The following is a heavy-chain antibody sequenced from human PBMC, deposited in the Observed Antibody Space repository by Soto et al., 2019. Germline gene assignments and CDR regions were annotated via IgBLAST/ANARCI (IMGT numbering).Heavy chain of an antibody. CDR1: GGTFSSYA. CDR3: ARSTAGRRGLYYYYYYGMDV. D-gene: IGHD6-13*01. V-gene: IGHV1-69*13. Sequence: SVKVSCKASGGTFSSYAISWVRQAPGQGLEWMGGIIPIFGTANYAQKFQGRVTITADESTSTAYMELSSLRSEDTAVYYCARSTAGRRGLYYYYYYGMDVWGQGTTVTSP. CDR2: IIPIFGTA. J-gene: IGHJ6*02.